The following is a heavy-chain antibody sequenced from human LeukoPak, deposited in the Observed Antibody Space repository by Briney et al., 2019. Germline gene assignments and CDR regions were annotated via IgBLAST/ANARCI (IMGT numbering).Heavy chain of an antibody. CDR2: IYYSGST. V-gene: IGHV4-59*01. CDR1: GGSISSYY. D-gene: IGHD3/OR15-3a*01. CDR3: AREGLGTIDY. J-gene: IGHJ4*02. Sequence: PSETLSLTCTVSGGSISSYYWSWIRQPPGKGQEWIGYIYYSGSTNYNPSLKSRVTISVDTSKNQFSLKLSSVTAADTAVYYCAREGLGTIDYWGQGTLVTVSS.